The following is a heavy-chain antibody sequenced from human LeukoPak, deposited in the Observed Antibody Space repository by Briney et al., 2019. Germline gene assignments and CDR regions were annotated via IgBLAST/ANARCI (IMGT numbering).Heavy chain of an antibody. V-gene: IGHV4-59*08. D-gene: IGHD3-3*01. Sequence: PSETLSLTCTVSGDSIRTYYWSWIRQPPGKGLEWIGYIYHSGSTNYNPSLKSRVTISVDTSRNQFSLRLSSVTAADTAVYYCAARGGAYYDFWSVFFDYWGQGTLVTVSS. CDR3: AARGGAYYDFWSVFFDY. CDR2: IYHSGST. CDR1: GDSIRTYY. J-gene: IGHJ4*02.